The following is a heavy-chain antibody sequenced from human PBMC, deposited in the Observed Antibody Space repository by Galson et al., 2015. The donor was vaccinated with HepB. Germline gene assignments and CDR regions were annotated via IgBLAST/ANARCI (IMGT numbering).Heavy chain of an antibody. CDR1: GFTFDDYA. Sequence: SLRLSCAASGFTFDDYAMHWVRQAPGKGLEWVSLISWDGGSTYYADSVKGRFTISRDNSKNSLYLQMNSLRAEDTALYYCAKGSMTTVTTSEFDYWGQGTLVTVSS. CDR2: ISWDGGST. CDR3: AKGSMTTVTTSEFDY. J-gene: IGHJ4*02. D-gene: IGHD4-17*01. V-gene: IGHV3-43D*04.